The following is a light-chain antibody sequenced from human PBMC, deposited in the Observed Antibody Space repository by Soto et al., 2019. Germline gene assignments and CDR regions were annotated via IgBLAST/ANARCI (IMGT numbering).Light chain of an antibody. CDR3: QPYRLYSPWT. CDR1: QNINAW. CDR2: DAS. V-gene: IGKV1-5*01. J-gene: IGKJ1*01. Sequence: INMTKTPSSLSVSVGDRVSIACRTSQNINAWLAWYQQRPGQAPKLLIYDASTVQSGVPSRFSGSGSGTEFTLTISSLQPDDSATYYCQPYRLYSPWTFGQGTKVDI.